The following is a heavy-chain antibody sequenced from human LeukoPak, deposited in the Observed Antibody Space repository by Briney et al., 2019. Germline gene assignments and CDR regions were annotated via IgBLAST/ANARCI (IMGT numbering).Heavy chain of an antibody. D-gene: IGHD3-10*01. CDR1: RFTFDVYA. CDR3: AKEGDCGSRGYYPLDY. J-gene: IGHJ4*02. V-gene: IGHV3-9*01. CDR2: ISGNRGSI. Sequence: SLRLSCALSRFTFDVYATHGVRHAPGESLEWVSGISGNRGSIVYAHSVKGRFPIQRDHPKNSLSLQINSLRAGDTPLFYCAKEGDCGSRGYYPLDYWGQGNLVTVSS.